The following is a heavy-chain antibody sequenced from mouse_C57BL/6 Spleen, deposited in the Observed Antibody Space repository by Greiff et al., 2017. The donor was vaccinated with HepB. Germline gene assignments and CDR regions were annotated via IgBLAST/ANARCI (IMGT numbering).Heavy chain of an antibody. J-gene: IGHJ4*01. CDR2: IWRGGST. Sequence: QVQLQQSGPGLVQPSQSLSITCTVSGFSLTSYGVHWVRQSPGKGLEWLGVIWRGGSTDYNAAFMSRLSITKDNSKSQVFFKMNSLQADDTAIYYCAKKGLRGEIYYAMDYWGQGTSVTVSS. D-gene: IGHD2-2*01. CDR3: AKKGLRGEIYYAMDY. CDR1: GFSLTSYG. V-gene: IGHV2-5*01.